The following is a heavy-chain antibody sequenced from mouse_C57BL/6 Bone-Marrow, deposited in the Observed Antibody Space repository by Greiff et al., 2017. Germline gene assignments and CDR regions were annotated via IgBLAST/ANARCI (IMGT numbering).Heavy chain of an antibody. V-gene: IGHV3-3*01. CDR3: ARDQYYGSSPYYFDY. CDR1: GFSINSDCY. Sequence: EVQRVESGPSLVRPSQTLSLTCTVTGFSINSDCYWIWIRQFPGNKLEYIGYTFYSGITYYNPSLESRTYITRDTSKNQFSLKLSSVTTEDTATYYCARDQYYGSSPYYFDYWGQGTTLTVSS. CDR2: TFYSGIT. J-gene: IGHJ2*01. D-gene: IGHD1-1*01.